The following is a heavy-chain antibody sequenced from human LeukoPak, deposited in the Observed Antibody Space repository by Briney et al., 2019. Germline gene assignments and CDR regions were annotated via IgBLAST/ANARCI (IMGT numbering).Heavy chain of an antibody. D-gene: IGHD3-9*01. CDR2: IYHSGST. CDR3: ARPRNDILNGYYSFDY. V-gene: IGHV4-4*02. CDR1: GGSISSSNW. Sequence: SGTLSLTCAVSGGSISSSNWWSWVRQPPGKGLEWIGEIYHSGSTNYNPSLKSRVTISVDKSKNQFSLKLTSVTAADTAVYYCARPRNDILNGYYSFDYWGQGTLVTVSS. J-gene: IGHJ4*02.